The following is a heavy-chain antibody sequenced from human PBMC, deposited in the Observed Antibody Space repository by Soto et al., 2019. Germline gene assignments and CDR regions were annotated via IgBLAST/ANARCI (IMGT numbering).Heavy chain of an antibody. Sequence: ASVKVSCKASGYTFTSYYMHWVRQAPGQGLEWMGIINPSGGSTSYAQKFQGRVTMTRDTSTSTVYMELSSLRSEDTAVYYCARDARWASITIFGVVKYNWFDPWGQGTLVTVSS. CDR3: ARDARWASITIFGVVKYNWFDP. CDR2: INPSGGST. V-gene: IGHV1-46*01. CDR1: GYTFTSYY. J-gene: IGHJ5*02. D-gene: IGHD3-3*01.